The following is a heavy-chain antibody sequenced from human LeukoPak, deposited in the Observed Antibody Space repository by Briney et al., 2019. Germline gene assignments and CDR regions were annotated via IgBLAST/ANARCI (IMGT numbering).Heavy chain of an antibody. CDR1: GYSFATYW. Sequence: GESLKISCKGSGYSFATYWIGWVRQMPGKGLEWMGVIYPGDSDTRYSPSFQGQVTISADKSITTAYLQWSSLKASDTAMYYCARRSLTTEYFQHWGQGTLVTASS. D-gene: IGHD2-2*01. CDR2: IYPGDSDT. V-gene: IGHV5-51*01. CDR3: ARRSLTTEYFQH. J-gene: IGHJ1*01.